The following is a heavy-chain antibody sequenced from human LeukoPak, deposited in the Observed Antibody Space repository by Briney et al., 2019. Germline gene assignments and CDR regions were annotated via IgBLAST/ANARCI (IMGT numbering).Heavy chain of an antibody. V-gene: IGHV3-23*01. Sequence: GGSLRLSCAASGFTFTSYAMNWVRQAPGKGLEWVSAISGSGGSTYYADSVKGRFTISRDNSKNTLYLQMNSLRAEDTAVYYCAKDEDHSSTSCYYYWGQGTLVTVSS. D-gene: IGHD2-2*01. CDR3: AKDEDHSSTSCYYY. CDR2: ISGSGGST. J-gene: IGHJ4*02. CDR1: GFTFTSYA.